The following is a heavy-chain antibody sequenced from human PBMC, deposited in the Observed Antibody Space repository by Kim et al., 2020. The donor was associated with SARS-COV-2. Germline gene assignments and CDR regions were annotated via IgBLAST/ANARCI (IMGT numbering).Heavy chain of an antibody. J-gene: IGHJ4*02. D-gene: IGHD6-6*01. CDR3: ARDQFASSSGVGY. CDR2: IYYSGST. V-gene: IGHV4-31*03. Sequence: SETLSHTCTVSGGSVSRGGFSWSWIRQVPGKGLEWIGYIYYSGSTYYNPSLKSRVTISLDTSKNQFSLKLNSLTAADTAVYYCARDQFASSSGVGYWGQG. CDR1: GGSVSRGGFS.